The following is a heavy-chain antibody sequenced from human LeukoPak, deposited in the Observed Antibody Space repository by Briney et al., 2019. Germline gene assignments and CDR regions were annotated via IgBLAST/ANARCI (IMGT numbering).Heavy chain of an antibody. Sequence: GGSLRLSCAASGFTFSTYAMNWVRQAPGKGLEWVSSISSSLSYIYYADSVKGRFTIFRDTSKDTLYLQMDSLTVEDTAVYYCGRGGYSGLDYWGRGTLVTVSS. CDR3: GRGGYSGLDY. J-gene: IGHJ4*02. CDR1: GFTFSTYA. V-gene: IGHV3-21*04. D-gene: IGHD5-12*01. CDR2: ISSSLSYI.